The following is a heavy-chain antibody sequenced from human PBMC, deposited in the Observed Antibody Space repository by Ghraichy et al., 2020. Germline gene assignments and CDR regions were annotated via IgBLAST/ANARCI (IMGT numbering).Heavy chain of an antibody. CDR2: IYWDDDK. CDR3: AHLGAGPAPAHFDF. D-gene: IGHD2-2*01. V-gene: IGHV2-5*02. Sequence: SGPTLVKPTQTLTLTCTFSGFSLSTYGVGVGWIRQPPGKALEWLALIYWDDDKRYSPSLKSRLTITKDTSKNQVVLTMTNMDPVDTAAYHCAHLGAGPAPAHFDFWGQGTLVTVSS. CDR1: GFSLSTYGVG. J-gene: IGHJ4*02.